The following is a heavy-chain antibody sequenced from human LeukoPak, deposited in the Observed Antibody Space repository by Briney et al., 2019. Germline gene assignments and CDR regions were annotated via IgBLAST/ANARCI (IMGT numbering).Heavy chain of an antibody. CDR1: GGSISSYY. CDR2: IYYSGST. J-gene: IGHJ5*02. D-gene: IGHD2-2*01. CDR3: ARVGTNDWFDP. Sequence: SETLSLTCTVSGGSISSYYWSWIRQPPGKGLEWIGYIYYSGSTNYNPSLKSRVTISVDTSKNQFSLKLSSVTAADTAVYYCARVGTNDWFDPWGQGTLVTVSS. V-gene: IGHV4-59*12.